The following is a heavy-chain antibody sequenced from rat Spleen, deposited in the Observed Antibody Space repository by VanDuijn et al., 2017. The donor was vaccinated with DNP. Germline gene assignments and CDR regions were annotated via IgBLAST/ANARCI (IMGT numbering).Heavy chain of an antibody. D-gene: IGHD1-1*01. J-gene: IGHJ2*01. CDR2: VSSGGGST. V-gene: IGHV5-20*01. CDR3: TTDNYYGSSYYFGY. Sequence: EVQLVESGGGLVQPGRSMKLSCGVSGLTFSNYDMAWVRQAPTKGLEWVASVSSGGGSTYYRDSVKGRFTISRDNAKRILYLEMDSLRSEDTATYYCTTDNYYGSSYYFGYWGQGVMVTVSS. CDR1: GLTFSNYD.